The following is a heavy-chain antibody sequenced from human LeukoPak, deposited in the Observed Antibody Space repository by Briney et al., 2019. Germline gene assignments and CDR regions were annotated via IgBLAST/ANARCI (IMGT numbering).Heavy chain of an antibody. CDR1: GFTFSSYS. CDR3: ANLKFRVRGPRGVAY. Sequence: PGGSLRLSCAASGFTFSSYSMNWVRQAPGKGLEWVSSISSSSSYIYYADSVKGRFTISRDNAKNSLYLQMNSLRAEDTAVYYCANLKFRVRGPRGVAYWGQGTLVTVSS. CDR2: ISSSSSYI. V-gene: IGHV3-21*01. J-gene: IGHJ4*02. D-gene: IGHD3-10*01.